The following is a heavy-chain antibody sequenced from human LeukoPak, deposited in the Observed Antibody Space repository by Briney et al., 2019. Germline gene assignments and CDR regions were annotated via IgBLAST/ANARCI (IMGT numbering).Heavy chain of an antibody. CDR2: ISSSGSTI. V-gene: IGHV3-48*03. Sequence: PGGSLRLSCAASGFTFSSYEMNWVRQAPGKGLEWVSYISSSGSTIYYADSVKGRFTIYRDNAKNSLYLQMNSLRAEDTAVYYCARKGGATTYGYYYYYMDVWGKGTTVTISS. CDR1: GFTFSSYE. D-gene: IGHD1-26*01. CDR3: ARKGGATTYGYYYYYMDV. J-gene: IGHJ6*03.